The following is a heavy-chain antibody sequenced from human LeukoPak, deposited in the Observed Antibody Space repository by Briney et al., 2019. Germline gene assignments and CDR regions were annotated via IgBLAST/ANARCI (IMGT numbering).Heavy chain of an antibody. V-gene: IGHV3-23*01. CDR1: GFTFSSYA. D-gene: IGHD2-15*01. J-gene: IGHJ4*02. CDR3: AKGIVVVVAANCYFDY. Sequence: GGSLRLSCAASGFTFSSYAMSWVRQAPGKGLEWVSAISGSGGSTYYADSVKGRFTISRDNSKNTLYLQMNSLRAEDTAVYYCAKGIVVVVAANCYFDYWGQGTLVTVSS. CDR2: ISGSGGST.